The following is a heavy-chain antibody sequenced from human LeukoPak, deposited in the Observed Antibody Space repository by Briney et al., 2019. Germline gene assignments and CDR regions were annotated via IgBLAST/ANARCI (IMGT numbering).Heavy chain of an antibody. D-gene: IGHD3-22*01. Sequence: ASVKVSCKASGYTFTGYHMYWVRQAPGQGLEWMGWINPNSGGTNYAQKFQGRVTMTRDKSISTAYMELSRLRSDDTAVYYCARDVDCYDSSGYYYDFDYWGQGTLVTVSS. CDR3: ARDVDCYDSSGYYYDFDY. CDR1: GYTFTGYH. CDR2: INPNSGGT. J-gene: IGHJ4*02. V-gene: IGHV1-2*02.